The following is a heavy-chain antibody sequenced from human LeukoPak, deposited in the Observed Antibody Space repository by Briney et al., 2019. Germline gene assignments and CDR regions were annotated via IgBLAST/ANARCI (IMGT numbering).Heavy chain of an antibody. Sequence: GGSLRLSCAASGFTFSSYSMNWVRQAPGKGLEWVSSISSSSSYIYYADSVKGRFTISRDNAKNSLYLQMNSLRAEDTAVCYCARVMWELLGDAFDIWGQGTMVTVSS. CDR3: ARVMWELLGDAFDI. V-gene: IGHV3-21*01. D-gene: IGHD1-26*01. CDR2: ISSSSSYI. CDR1: GFTFSSYS. J-gene: IGHJ3*02.